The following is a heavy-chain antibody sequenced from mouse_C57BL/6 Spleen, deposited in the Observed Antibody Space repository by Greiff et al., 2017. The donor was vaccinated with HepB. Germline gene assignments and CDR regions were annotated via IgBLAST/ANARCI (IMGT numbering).Heavy chain of an antibody. V-gene: IGHV14-4*01. Sequence: EVMLVESGAELVRPGASVKLSCTASGFNIKDDYMHWVKQRPEQGLEWIGWIDPENGDTEYASKFQGKATITADTSSNTAYLQLSSLTSEDTAVYYCTTPPTPPYGSSYDYWGQGTTLTVSS. D-gene: IGHD1-1*01. CDR2: IDPENGDT. J-gene: IGHJ2*01. CDR1: GFNIKDDY. CDR3: TTPPTPPYGSSYDY.